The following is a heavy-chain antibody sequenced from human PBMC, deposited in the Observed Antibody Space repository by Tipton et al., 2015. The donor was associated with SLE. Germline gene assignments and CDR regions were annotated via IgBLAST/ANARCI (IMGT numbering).Heavy chain of an antibody. CDR3: ARGWGSWPYYFDY. V-gene: IGHV4-59*01. D-gene: IGHD6-13*01. J-gene: IGHJ4*02. CDR1: GGSFSGYY. Sequence: TLSLTCAVYGGSFSGYYWNWIRQPPGKGLEWIGYIYYSGRTNYNPSLKSRVTISVDTSKNQFSLKLSSVTAADPAVYYCARGWGSWPYYFDYWGQGTLVTVSS. CDR2: IYYSGRT.